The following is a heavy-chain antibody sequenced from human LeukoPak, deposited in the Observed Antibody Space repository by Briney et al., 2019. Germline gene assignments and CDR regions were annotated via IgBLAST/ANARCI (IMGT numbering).Heavy chain of an antibody. Sequence: SVKVSCKASGGTFSSYAISWVRQAPGQGLEWMGGIIPIFGTANYAQKFQGRVTITADESTSTAYMELSSLRAEDTAVYYCAKDFYDILTGYYKGVLDYWGQGTLVTVSS. V-gene: IGHV1-69*01. J-gene: IGHJ4*02. D-gene: IGHD3-9*01. CDR2: IIPIFGTA. CDR1: GGTFSSYA. CDR3: AKDFYDILTGYYKGVLDY.